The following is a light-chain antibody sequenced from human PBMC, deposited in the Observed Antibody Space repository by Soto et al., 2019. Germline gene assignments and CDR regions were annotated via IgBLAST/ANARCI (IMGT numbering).Light chain of an antibody. CDR3: QHYTIYSAP. Sequence: RLTQSPSSLYASVGDTVTISCRARQDISTYLAWYQQKPGKAPTLLIFGASSLHNGVPPRFAGSGSGSEFTLTINRLQPDDFATYFCQHYTIYSAPFGQGTRV. CDR1: QDISTY. CDR2: GAS. V-gene: IGKV1-5*01. J-gene: IGKJ5*01.